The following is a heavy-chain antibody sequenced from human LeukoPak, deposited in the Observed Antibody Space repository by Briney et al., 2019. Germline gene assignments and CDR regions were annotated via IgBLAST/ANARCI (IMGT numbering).Heavy chain of an antibody. CDR2: ISSSSSTI. Sequence: GGSLRLSCAASGFTFSSYSMNWVRQAPGKGLEWVSYISSSSSTIYYADSVKGRFTISRDNAKNSLYLQMHSLRAEDTAVYYCATNVDTTLGDYWGQGTLVTVSS. CDR1: GFTFSSYS. CDR3: ATNVDTTLGDY. J-gene: IGHJ4*02. V-gene: IGHV3-48*04. D-gene: IGHD5-18*01.